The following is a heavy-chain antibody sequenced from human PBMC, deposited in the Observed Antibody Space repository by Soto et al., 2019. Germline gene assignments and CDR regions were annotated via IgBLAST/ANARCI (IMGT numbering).Heavy chain of an antibody. D-gene: IGHD3-22*01. Sequence: GGSLRLSCAASGFTFSSYAMSWVRQAPGKGLEWVSAISGSGGSTYYADSVKGRFTISRDNSKNTLYLQMNSLRAEDTAVYYCAKDPTYYYDSSGYYGFDPWGQGTLVTVS. V-gene: IGHV3-23*01. J-gene: IGHJ5*02. CDR1: GFTFSSYA. CDR3: AKDPTYYYDSSGYYGFDP. CDR2: ISGSGGST.